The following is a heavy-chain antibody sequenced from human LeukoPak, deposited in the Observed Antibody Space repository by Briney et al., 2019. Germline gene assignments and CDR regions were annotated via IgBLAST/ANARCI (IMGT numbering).Heavy chain of an antibody. D-gene: IGHD1-26*01. CDR1: GFTLSSYW. Sequence: GGSLRLSCAASGFTLSSYWMSWVRQATGKGLEWVANIKQDGSEKYYVDSVKGRFTISRDNAKNSLYLQMNSLRAEDTAVYYCARGSGSYYDYFDYWGQGTLVTVSS. CDR2: IKQDGSEK. J-gene: IGHJ4*02. CDR3: ARGSGSYYDYFDY. V-gene: IGHV3-7*01.